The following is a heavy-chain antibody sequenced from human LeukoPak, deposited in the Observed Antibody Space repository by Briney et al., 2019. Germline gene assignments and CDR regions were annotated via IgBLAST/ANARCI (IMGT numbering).Heavy chain of an antibody. J-gene: IGHJ5*02. CDR1: GYTFTSYY. CDR2: INPSGGST. CDR3: ARDNSVEDTAWWFDP. D-gene: IGHD4-23*01. Sequence: ASVKVSCKASGYTFTSYYMHWVRQAPGQGLEWMGIINPSGGSTSYAQKFQGRVAMTRDMSTSTDYMELSSPRSEDTAVYYCARDNSVEDTAWWFDPWGQGTLVTVSS. V-gene: IGHV1-46*01.